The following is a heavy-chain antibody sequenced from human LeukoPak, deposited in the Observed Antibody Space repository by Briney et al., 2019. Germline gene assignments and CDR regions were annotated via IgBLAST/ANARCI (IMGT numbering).Heavy chain of an antibody. Sequence: GGSLRLSCAASGFTFSSYGLNWVRQAPGKGLEYVSAISSNGGSTYYANSVKGRFTISRDNSKNTLYLQMGSLRPEDMAVYFCARALQWLALDYWGQGTLVTVSS. V-gene: IGHV3-64*01. CDR2: ISSNGGST. J-gene: IGHJ4*02. CDR1: GFTFSSYG. CDR3: ARALQWLALDY. D-gene: IGHD6-19*01.